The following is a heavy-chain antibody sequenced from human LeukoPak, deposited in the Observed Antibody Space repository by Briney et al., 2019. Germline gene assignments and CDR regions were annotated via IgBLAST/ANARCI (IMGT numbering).Heavy chain of an antibody. V-gene: IGHV1-2*02. Sequence: GASVKVSCKASGYTFSDYYMHWVRLAPGQGLEWMGWINPNSGSSNFAQKFQGRVTMTRDTSISTAYMELSRLRSDDTAVYYCARDRLYSYGHYGMDVWGQGTTVTVSS. CDR2: INPNSGSS. D-gene: IGHD5-18*01. CDR3: ARDRLYSYGHYGMDV. J-gene: IGHJ6*02. CDR1: GYTFSDYY.